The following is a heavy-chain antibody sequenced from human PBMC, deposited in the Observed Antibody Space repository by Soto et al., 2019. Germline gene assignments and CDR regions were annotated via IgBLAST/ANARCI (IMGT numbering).Heavy chain of an antibody. CDR1: GFTFSSYA. CDR2: ISYDGSNK. CDR3: ARDRGYCTSGVCPSSFYGMDV. D-gene: IGHD2-8*01. Sequence: PGGSLRLSCAASGFTFSSYAMHWVRQAPGKGLEWVAVISYDGSNKYYADSVKGRFTISRDNSKNTLYLQMNSLRAEDTAVYYCARDRGYCTSGVCPSSFYGMDVWGQGTTVTVSS. J-gene: IGHJ6*02. V-gene: IGHV3-30-3*01.